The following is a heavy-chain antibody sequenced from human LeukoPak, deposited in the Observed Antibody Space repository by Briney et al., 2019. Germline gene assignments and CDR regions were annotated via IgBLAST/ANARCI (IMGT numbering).Heavy chain of an antibody. J-gene: IGHJ6*02. V-gene: IGHV4-4*07. CDR2: IYTSGST. CDR3: ARVGAKKNHYFGMDV. D-gene: IGHD1-26*01. Sequence: SETLSLTCTVSGGSISSYYWSWIRQPAGKGLEWIGRIYTSGSTNYNPSLKSRVTMSVDTSKNQFSLKLSSVTAADTALYYCARVGAKKNHYFGMDVWGQRTTVTVSS. CDR1: GGSISSYY.